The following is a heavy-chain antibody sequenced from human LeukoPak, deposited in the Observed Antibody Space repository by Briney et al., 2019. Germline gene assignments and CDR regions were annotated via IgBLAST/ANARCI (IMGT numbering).Heavy chain of an antibody. CDR2: INPNSGGT. CDR1: GYTFTGYY. J-gene: IGHJ4*02. V-gene: IGHV1-2*02. CDR3: ARIPADSGYDYGSLDY. D-gene: IGHD5-12*01. Sequence: GASVKVSCKASGYTFTGYYMHWVRQAPGQGLEWMGWINPNSGGTNYAQKFQGRVTMTRDTSISTAYMELSRLRSDDTAVYYCARIPADSGYDYGSLDYWGQGTLVTVSS.